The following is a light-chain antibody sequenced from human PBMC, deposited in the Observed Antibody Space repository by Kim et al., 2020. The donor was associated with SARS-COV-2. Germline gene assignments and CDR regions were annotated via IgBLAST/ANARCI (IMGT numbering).Light chain of an antibody. Sequence: LSPGETATLSCRASQSVASNYLAWYQQKPGKAPRLLIFDASTRATGISDRFSGSGSGTVFTLTISRLEPEDFAVYYCQQYGSSPCTFGQGTKLEI. V-gene: IGKV3-20*01. CDR3: QQYGSSPCT. J-gene: IGKJ2*02. CDR2: DAS. CDR1: QSVASNY.